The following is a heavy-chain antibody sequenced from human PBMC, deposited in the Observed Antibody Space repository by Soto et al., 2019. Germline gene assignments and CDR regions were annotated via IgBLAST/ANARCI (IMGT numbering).Heavy chain of an antibody. CDR3: ARREINNIAKGPTYDY. J-gene: IGHJ4*02. CDR2: ISGGGGTT. Sequence: PGGSLRLSCAASGFTFSSYAMNWVRQAPGKGLEWVSGISGGGGTTYYADSVKGRFTISRDNSKNTLYLEMKSLRVEDTAAYYCARREINNIAKGPTYDYWGQGTLVTVSS. CDR1: GFTFSSYA. D-gene: IGHD6-13*01. V-gene: IGHV3-23*01.